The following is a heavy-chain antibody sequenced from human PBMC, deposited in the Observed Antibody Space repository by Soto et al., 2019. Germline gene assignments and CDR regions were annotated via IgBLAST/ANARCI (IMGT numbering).Heavy chain of an antibody. V-gene: IGHV3-30*18. Sequence: QVQLVESGGGVVQPGRSLRLSCAASGFTFSSYGMHWVRQAPGKGLEWVAVISYDGSNKYYADSVKGRFTISRDNSKNTLYLQMNSLRAEDTAVYYCAKESGYCSSTSCSYYYYGMDVWGQGTTVTVSS. D-gene: IGHD2-2*01. CDR1: GFTFSSYG. CDR3: AKESGYCSSTSCSYYYYGMDV. CDR2: ISYDGSNK. J-gene: IGHJ6*02.